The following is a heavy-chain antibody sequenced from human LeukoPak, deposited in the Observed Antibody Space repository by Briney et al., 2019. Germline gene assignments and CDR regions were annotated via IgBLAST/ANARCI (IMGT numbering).Heavy chain of an antibody. CDR1: GFPFIEYS. Sequence: GGSLRLSCTASGFPFIEYSMNWVRQVPGKGLEWISHIGIDSGNTEYADSVRGRFTISADKAKNSLYLQMNSLRVEDTAVYYCARDHNYAFDNWGQGTLVSVAS. CDR2: IGIDSGNT. J-gene: IGHJ4*02. V-gene: IGHV3-48*01. CDR3: ARDHNYAFDN. D-gene: IGHD1-1*01.